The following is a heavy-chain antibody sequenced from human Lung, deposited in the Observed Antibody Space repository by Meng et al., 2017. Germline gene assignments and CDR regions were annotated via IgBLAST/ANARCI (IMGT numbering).Heavy chain of an antibody. J-gene: IGHJ4*02. CDR3: ARVTIVATTSPFDS. V-gene: IGHV4-61*01. CDR1: GGSVSSGSYY. D-gene: IGHD5-12*01. CDR2: IDYSGTT. Sequence: LLLSCTVSGGSVSSGSYYWSWIRQPPGKGLEWIGYIDYSGTTNYNPSLKTRVTISLDTSKNQFSLRLSSVTAADTAVYYCARVTIVATTSPFDSWGQGSLVTVSS.